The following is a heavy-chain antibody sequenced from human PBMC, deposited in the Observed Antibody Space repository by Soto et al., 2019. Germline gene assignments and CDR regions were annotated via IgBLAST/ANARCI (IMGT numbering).Heavy chain of an antibody. CDR2: LYWADDK. CDR1: GFSRRTTGAG. D-gene: IGHD3-10*01. V-gene: IGHV2-5*02. J-gene: IGHJ5*02. CDR3: VSGSFPSWFDP. Sequence: QITLKESGPTLVKPTETLTLTFTFSGFSRRTTGAGVCWIRQPPGKTLEWLALLYWADDKTYSPSLQNRLTITKDTSKNQVILTMTNMDPVDTATYYCVSGSFPSWFDPWGQGTLVTISS.